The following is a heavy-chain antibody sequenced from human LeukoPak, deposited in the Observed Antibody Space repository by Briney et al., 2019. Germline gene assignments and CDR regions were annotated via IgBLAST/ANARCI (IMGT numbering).Heavy chain of an antibody. J-gene: IGHJ4*02. D-gene: IGHD3-3*01. V-gene: IGHV1-3*01. Sequence: ASVKVSCKASGYTFTSYAMHWVRQAPGQGLEWMGWINAGNGNTKYSQKFQGRVTITRDTSASTAYMELSSLRSEDTAVYYCARDLTSYYDSWSGYSGFDYWGQGTLVTVSS. CDR2: INAGNGNT. CDR3: ARDLTSYYDSWSGYSGFDY. CDR1: GYTFTSYA.